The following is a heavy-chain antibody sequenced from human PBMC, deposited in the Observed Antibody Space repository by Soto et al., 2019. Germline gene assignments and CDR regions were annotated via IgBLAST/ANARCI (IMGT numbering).Heavy chain of an antibody. Sequence: ASVKVSCKASGYTFTSYGISWVRQAPGQGLEWMGWISAYNGNTNYAQKLQGRVTMTTDTSTSTAYMELRSLRSDDTAVYYCERDRQLGVLAHFEYWGHGTLVTASS. CDR1: GYTFTSYG. CDR3: ERDRQLGVLAHFEY. D-gene: IGHD2-8*01. J-gene: IGHJ4*01. V-gene: IGHV1-18*01. CDR2: ISAYNGNT.